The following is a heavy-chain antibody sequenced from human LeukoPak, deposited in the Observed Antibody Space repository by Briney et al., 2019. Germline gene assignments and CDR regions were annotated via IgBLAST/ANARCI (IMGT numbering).Heavy chain of an antibody. J-gene: IGHJ4*02. CDR3: AKVLAESGFSSGWSRGFDY. CDR1: GGTFSSYT. CDR2: IIPILGIA. Sequence: SVKVSCKASGGTFSSYTISWVRQAPGQGLEWMGRIIPILGIANYAQKFQGRVTITADKSTSTAYMELSSLRAEDTAVYYCAKVLAESGFSSGWSRGFDYWGQGTLVTVSS. D-gene: IGHD6-19*01. V-gene: IGHV1-69*02.